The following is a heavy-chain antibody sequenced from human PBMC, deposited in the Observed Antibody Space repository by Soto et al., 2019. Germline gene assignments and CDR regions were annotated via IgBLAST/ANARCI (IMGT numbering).Heavy chain of an antibody. CDR1: GFTFSSSA. CDR3: AKVGIVGARYCGMDV. Sequence: EVQLLESGGGLVQPGGSLRLSCAASGFTFSSSAMSWVRQAPGKGLEWVSAISGSGGSTYYADSEKGRFTISRDNSKNTLYLHMNSLRAEDTAEYYCAKVGIVGARYCGMDVWGQGTTVTVSS. J-gene: IGHJ6*02. CDR2: ISGSGGST. V-gene: IGHV3-23*01. D-gene: IGHD1-26*01.